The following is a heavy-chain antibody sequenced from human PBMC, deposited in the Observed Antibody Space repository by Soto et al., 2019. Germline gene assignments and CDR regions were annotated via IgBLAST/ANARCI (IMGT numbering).Heavy chain of an antibody. V-gene: IGHV5-51*01. CDR2: IYPGDSDT. D-gene: IGHD3-16*01. Sequence: GESLKISCGGSHYRFNSYLIGWVRQRPGKGLELIGMIYPGDSDTTYSPSFEGQVTMSVDKSISTAYLEWNSLKASDSATYYCARQGSNGAYVYYPMDVWGQGTTVTVSS. CDR1: HYRFNSYL. CDR3: ARQGSNGAYVYYPMDV. J-gene: IGHJ6*02.